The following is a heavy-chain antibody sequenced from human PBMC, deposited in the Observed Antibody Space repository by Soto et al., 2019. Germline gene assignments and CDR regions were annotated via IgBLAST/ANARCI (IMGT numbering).Heavy chain of an antibody. J-gene: IGHJ4*02. CDR2: IKSKTDGGTT. Sequence: GGSLRLSCAASGFTFSNAWMNWVRQAPGKGLEWVGRIKSKTDGGTTDYAAPVKGRFTISRDDSKNTLYLQMNSLKTEDTAVYYCTTVASFWSGLSVFDYWGQGTLVTVSS. CDR3: TTVASFWSGLSVFDY. D-gene: IGHD3-3*01. CDR1: GFTFSNAW. V-gene: IGHV3-15*07.